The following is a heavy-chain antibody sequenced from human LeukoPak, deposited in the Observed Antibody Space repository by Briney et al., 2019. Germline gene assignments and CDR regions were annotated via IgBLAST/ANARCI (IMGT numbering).Heavy chain of an antibody. CDR1: GFTVSSNY. D-gene: IGHD5-12*01. V-gene: IGHV3-53*01. J-gene: IGHJ4*02. CDR3: ANILIDIVAPGDYFDY. CDR2: IYSGGNT. Sequence: PGGSLRLSCAASGFTVSSNYMSWVRQAPGKGLEWVSVIYSGGNTYYADSVKGRFTISRDNSRNTLYLQMNSLRAEDTAVYYCANILIDIVAPGDYFDYWGQGTLVTVSS.